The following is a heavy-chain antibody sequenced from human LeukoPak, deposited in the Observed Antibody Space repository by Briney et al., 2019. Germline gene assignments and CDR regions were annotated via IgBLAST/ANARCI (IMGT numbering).Heavy chain of an antibody. Sequence: ASVKVSCKASGYTFTSYGISWVRQAPGQGLEWMGWMNPNSGSTGYAQKFQGRVTMTRNTSISTAYMELSSLRSEDTAVYYCARSPPGYDFWSGYYTYNWFDPWGQGTLVTVSS. CDR1: GYTFTSYG. CDR2: MNPNSGST. V-gene: IGHV1-8*02. J-gene: IGHJ5*02. D-gene: IGHD3-3*01. CDR3: ARSPPGYDFWSGYYTYNWFDP.